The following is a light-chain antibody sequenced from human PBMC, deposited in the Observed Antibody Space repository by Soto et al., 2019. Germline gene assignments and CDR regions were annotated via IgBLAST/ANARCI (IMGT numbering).Light chain of an antibody. CDR1: SSNIGSNY. CDR2: RNN. V-gene: IGLV1-47*01. Sequence: QSVLTQPPSASGTPGQRVTISCSGSSSNIGSNYVYWYQQLPGTAPKLLIYRNNQRPSGVPDRFSGSKSGTSASLAISGLRSEDGADYYCAAWDDSLSGPVFGTGTQLTVL. J-gene: IGLJ1*01. CDR3: AAWDDSLSGPV.